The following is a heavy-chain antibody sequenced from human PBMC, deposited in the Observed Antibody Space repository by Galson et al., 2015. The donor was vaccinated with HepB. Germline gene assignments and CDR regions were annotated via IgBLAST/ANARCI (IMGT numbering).Heavy chain of an antibody. V-gene: IGHV4-34*01. Sequence: SETLSLTCAVYGGSFSGYYWSWIRQPPGKGLEWIGEINHSGSTNYSPSLKSRVTISVDTSKNQFSLKLSSVTAADTAVYYCARGLGFGELLGVHYYYGMDVWGQGTTVTVSS. CDR3: ARGLGFGELLGVHYYYGMDV. D-gene: IGHD3-10*01. CDR1: GGSFSGYY. J-gene: IGHJ6*02. CDR2: INHSGST.